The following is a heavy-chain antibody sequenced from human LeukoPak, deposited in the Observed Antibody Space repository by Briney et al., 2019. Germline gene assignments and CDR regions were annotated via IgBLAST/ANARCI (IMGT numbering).Heavy chain of an antibody. D-gene: IGHD3-10*02. CDR2: IYNSGRT. Sequence: PSETLPLTCTVSGGSISSGGNYWTWIRQHPGKGLEWIGYIYNSGRTYYNPSLKSRVTISLDTSKNQFSLKLSSLTAADTAVYYCAREGGYVERTLDSWGQGTLVTVSP. CDR3: AREGGYVERTLDS. CDR1: GGSISSGGNY. J-gene: IGHJ4*02. V-gene: IGHV4-31*03.